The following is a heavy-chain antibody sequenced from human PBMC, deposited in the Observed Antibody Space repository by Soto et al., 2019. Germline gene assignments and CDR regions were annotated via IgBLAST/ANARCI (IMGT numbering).Heavy chain of an antibody. CDR3: ARRGSSSDFDY. CDR1: GFTFSRRG. CDR2: ISGSGGST. J-gene: IGHJ4*02. D-gene: IGHD6-13*01. V-gene: IGHV3-23*01. Sequence: EVQLLESGGGLVQPGGSLRLSWAASGFTFSRRGMRWVRQAPGKGLEWVSAISGSGGSTYNADSVKGRFTISRDNSKNTLYLQMNSLRAEDTAVYYCARRGSSSDFDYWGQGTLVTVSP.